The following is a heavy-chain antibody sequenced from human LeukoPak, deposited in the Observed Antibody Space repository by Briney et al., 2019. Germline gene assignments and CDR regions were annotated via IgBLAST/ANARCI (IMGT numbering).Heavy chain of an antibody. J-gene: IGHJ6*02. Sequence: GGSLRLSCAASGITVNSTYISWVRQAPGKGLEWVSVAYSDGNTYYAGSVKGRFTISRDNSKNTLFLQMNSLRAEDTAVYYCSRLFGSGWPGYFYYAMDVWGQGTTVAVSS. CDR2: AYSDGNT. CDR1: GITVNSTY. D-gene: IGHD6-19*01. V-gene: IGHV3-66*04. CDR3: SRLFGSGWPGYFYYAMDV.